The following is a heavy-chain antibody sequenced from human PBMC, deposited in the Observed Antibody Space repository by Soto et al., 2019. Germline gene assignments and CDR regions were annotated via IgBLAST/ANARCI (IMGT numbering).Heavy chain of an antibody. Sequence: PGGPLRLSCAASGFTVSSNYMSWVRQAPGKGLEWVSVIYSGGSTYYADSVKGRFTISRDNSKNTLYLQMNSLRAEDTAVYYCARDRIAVAGNPQYFQHWGQGTLVTVSS. CDR1: GFTVSSNY. J-gene: IGHJ1*01. CDR2: IYSGGST. D-gene: IGHD6-19*01. CDR3: ARDRIAVAGNPQYFQH. V-gene: IGHV3-66*01.